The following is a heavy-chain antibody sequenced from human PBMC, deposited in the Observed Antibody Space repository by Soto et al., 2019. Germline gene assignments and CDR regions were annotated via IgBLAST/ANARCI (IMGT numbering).Heavy chain of an antibody. D-gene: IGHD3-22*01. CDR2: IYYSGST. Sequence: SETLSLTCTVSGGSISSGGYYWSWIRQHPGKGLEWIGYIYYSGSTYYNPSLKSRVTISVDTSKNQFSLKLSSVTAADTAVYYCARVKARRMNYDSSGYYSWGQGTLVTVSS. V-gene: IGHV4-31*03. CDR3: ARVKARRMNYDSSGYYS. J-gene: IGHJ4*02. CDR1: GGSISSGGYY.